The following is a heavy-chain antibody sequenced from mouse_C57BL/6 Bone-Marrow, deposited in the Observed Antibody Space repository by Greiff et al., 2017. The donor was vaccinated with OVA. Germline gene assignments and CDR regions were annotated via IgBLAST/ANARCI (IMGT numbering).Heavy chain of an antibody. CDR3: ARSYGNYWYFDV. J-gene: IGHJ1*03. CDR2: IDPSDSYT. D-gene: IGHD2-1*01. Sequence: QVQLQQPGAELVKPGASVKLSCKASGYTFTSYWMQWVKQGPGQGLEWIGEIDPSDSYTNYNQKFKGKATLTVDTSSSTAYMQLSSLTSEDSAVYYCARSYGNYWYFDVWGTGTTVTVSS. CDR1: GYTFTSYW. V-gene: IGHV1-50*01.